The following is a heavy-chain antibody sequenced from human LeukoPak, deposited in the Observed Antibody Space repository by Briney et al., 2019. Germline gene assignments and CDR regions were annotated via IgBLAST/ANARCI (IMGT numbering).Heavy chain of an antibody. D-gene: IGHD4-17*01. Sequence: SETLSLTCAVYGGSFSGYYWSWIRQPPGKGLEWIGEINHSGSTNYNPSLKSRVTISVDTSKNQFSLKVSSVTAADTAVYYCARGVTTVTTGSSRYYFDYWGQGTLVTVSS. J-gene: IGHJ4*02. V-gene: IGHV4-34*01. CDR2: INHSGST. CDR3: ARGVTTVTTGSSRYYFDY. CDR1: GGSFSGYY.